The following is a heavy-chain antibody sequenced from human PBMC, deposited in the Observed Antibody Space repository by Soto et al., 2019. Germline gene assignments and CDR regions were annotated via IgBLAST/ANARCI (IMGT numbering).Heavy chain of an antibody. CDR1: GYTFTSYD. CDR2: MNPNSGNT. J-gene: IGHJ6*03. D-gene: IGHD2-15*01. CDR3: AWLYCSGGSCYYYYYYMDV. Sequence: ASVKVSCKASGYTFTSYDINWVRQATGQGLEWMGWMNPNSGNTGYAQKYQGRVTMTRNTSISTAYMELSSLRSEDTAVYYCAWLYCSGGSCYYYYYYMDVWGKGTTVTVSS. V-gene: IGHV1-8*01.